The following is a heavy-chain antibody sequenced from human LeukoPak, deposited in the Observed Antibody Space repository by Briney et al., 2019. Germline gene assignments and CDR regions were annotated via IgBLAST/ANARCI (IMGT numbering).Heavy chain of an antibody. CDR2: ISYDGSKK. J-gene: IGHJ4*02. Sequence: GGSLRLSCAPSGFTFSSYGMHWVRQAPGKGLEWVAVISYDGSKKYYADSVKGRFTISRDNSKNTLYLQMNSLRAEDTAVYYCAKDSTDGYNYDYWGQGTLVTVSS. CDR3: AKDSTDGYNYDY. CDR1: GFTFSSYG. D-gene: IGHD5-24*01. V-gene: IGHV3-30*18.